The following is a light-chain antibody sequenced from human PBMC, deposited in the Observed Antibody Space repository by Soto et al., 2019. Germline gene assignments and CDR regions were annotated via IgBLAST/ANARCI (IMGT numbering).Light chain of an antibody. CDR2: GAS. J-gene: IGKJ1*01. Sequence: EIVLTQASGTMSLSPGEKAGLFCRASQSVGSNYLAWYQQTPGQAPRLLIYGASSRATGIPDRFSGGGSGTDCTLTISRLEPEEFAVDYCKKYNYSPPTVGKGTKVDIK. CDR3: KKYNYSPPT. V-gene: IGKV3-20*01. CDR1: QSVGSNY.